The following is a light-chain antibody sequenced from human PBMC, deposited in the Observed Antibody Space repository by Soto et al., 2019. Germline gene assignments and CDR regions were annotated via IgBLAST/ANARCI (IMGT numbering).Light chain of an antibody. Sequence: QSVLTQPPSVSGAPGQRDTISCTGSRSNIGAGYDVHWYQQLPGTAPKLLIYGNSNRPSGVPDRFSGSKSGTSASLAITGLRAEDEADYSCQSYDSSLSGYVVFGGGTKLTVL. V-gene: IGLV1-40*01. CDR1: RSNIGAGYD. J-gene: IGLJ2*01. CDR3: QSYDSSLSGYVV. CDR2: GNS.